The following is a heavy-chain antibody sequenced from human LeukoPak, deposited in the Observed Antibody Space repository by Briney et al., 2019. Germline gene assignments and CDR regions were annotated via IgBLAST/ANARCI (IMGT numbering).Heavy chain of an antibody. D-gene: IGHD3-10*01. Sequence: PSETLSLTCAVSGGSISSSNWWSWVRQPPGKGLEWIGEIYHSGGTNYNPSLKSRVTISVDKSKNQFSLKLSSVTAADTAVYYCARHYGSGSYYYYYGMDVWGKGTTVTVSS. J-gene: IGHJ6*04. V-gene: IGHV4-4*02. CDR3: ARHYGSGSYYYYYGMDV. CDR2: IYHSGGT. CDR1: GGSISSSNW.